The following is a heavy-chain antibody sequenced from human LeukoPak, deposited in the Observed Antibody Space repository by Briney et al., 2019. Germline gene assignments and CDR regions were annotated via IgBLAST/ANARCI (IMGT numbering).Heavy chain of an antibody. Sequence: GSLRLSCAASGFTFSSHAMHWVRQAPGKGLEYVSAISSNGGSTYYANSVKGRFTISRDNSKNTLYLQMGSLRAEDMAVYYCARGVGAIYYYYGMDVWGQGTTVTVSS. J-gene: IGHJ6*02. D-gene: IGHD1-26*01. V-gene: IGHV3-64*01. CDR1: GFTFSSHA. CDR3: ARGVGAIYYYYGMDV. CDR2: ISSNGGST.